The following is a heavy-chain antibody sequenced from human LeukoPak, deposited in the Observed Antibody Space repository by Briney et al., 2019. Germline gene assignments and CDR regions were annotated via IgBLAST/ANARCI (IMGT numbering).Heavy chain of an antibody. J-gene: IGHJ4*02. Sequence: ASVKVSCKASGYTFTGYYMHWVRQAPGQGLEWMGWINHNSGGTNYAQKFQGWVTMTRDTSISTAYMELSRLRSDDTAVYYCARALDVLLWFGESYFDYWGQGTLVTVSS. D-gene: IGHD3-10*01. CDR1: GYTFTGYY. CDR2: INHNSGGT. CDR3: ARALDVLLWFGESYFDY. V-gene: IGHV1-2*04.